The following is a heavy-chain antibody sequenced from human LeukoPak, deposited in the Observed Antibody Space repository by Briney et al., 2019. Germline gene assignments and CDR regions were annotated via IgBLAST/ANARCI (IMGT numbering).Heavy chain of an antibody. Sequence: PGGSLRLSCAASGFTFSSYGMHWVRQAPGKGLEWVAVIWYDGSNKYYADSVKGRFTISRDNSKNTLYLQMNSLRAEDTAVYYCARDQSGSTGVPAYGMDVWGQGTTVTVSS. CDR1: GFTFSSYG. V-gene: IGHV3-33*01. CDR2: IWYDGSNK. J-gene: IGHJ6*02. D-gene: IGHD2-2*01. CDR3: ARDQSGSTGVPAYGMDV.